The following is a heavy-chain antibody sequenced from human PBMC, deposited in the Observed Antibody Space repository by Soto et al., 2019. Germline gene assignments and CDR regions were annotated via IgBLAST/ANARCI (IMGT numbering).Heavy chain of an antibody. CDR2: IIPIFGTA. J-gene: IGHJ6*02. CDR1: GGTFSSYA. V-gene: IGHV1-69*13. D-gene: IGHD3-10*01. Sequence: SVKVSCKASGGTFSSYAISWVRQAPGQGLEWMGGIIPIFGTANYAQKFQGRVTITADESTSTAYMELSSLRSEDTAVYYCARDLPLRPSRITMVGGVLYGMDVWGQGTTVTVSS. CDR3: ARDLPLRPSRITMVGGVLYGMDV.